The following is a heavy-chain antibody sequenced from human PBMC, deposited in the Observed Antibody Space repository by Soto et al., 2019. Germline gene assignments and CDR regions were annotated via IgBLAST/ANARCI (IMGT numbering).Heavy chain of an antibody. J-gene: IGHJ6*02. CDR3: ARETRRYDILTGYYSPPYGMDV. CDR1: GGSISSGGYY. Sequence: PSETLSLTCTVSGGSISSGGYYWSWIRQHPGKGQEWIGYIYYSGSTYYNPSLKSRVTISVDTSKNQFSLKLSSVTAADTAVYYCARETRRYDILTGYYSPPYGMDVWGQGTTVTVPS. D-gene: IGHD3-9*01. V-gene: IGHV4-31*03. CDR2: IYYSGST.